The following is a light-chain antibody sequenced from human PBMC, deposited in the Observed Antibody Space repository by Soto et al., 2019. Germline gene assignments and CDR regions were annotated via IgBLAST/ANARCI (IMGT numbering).Light chain of an antibody. V-gene: IGLV2-14*03. CDR1: SSDVGGYDH. CDR2: NVN. Sequence: QSALTQVASVSGSPGQSITISCTGTSSDVGGYDHVSWYQQHPGKAPKLMIYNVNYRPSGVSNRFSGSKSGNTASLTISGLQAEDEGNYYCSSYTNSNPVVFGGGTKLTVL. J-gene: IGLJ2*01. CDR3: SSYTNSNPVV.